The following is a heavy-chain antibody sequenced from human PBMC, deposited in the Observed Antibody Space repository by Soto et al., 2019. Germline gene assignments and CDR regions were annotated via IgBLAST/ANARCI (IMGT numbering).Heavy chain of an antibody. Sequence: GGSLRLSCAASGFTFSSYSMNWVRQAPGKGLEWVSSISSSSSYIYYADSVKGRFTISRDNAKNSLYLQMNSLRAEDTAVYYCARDIATAGPDAFDIWGQGTMGNAS. CDR2: ISSSSSYI. CDR1: GFTFSSYS. D-gene: IGHD6-13*01. CDR3: ARDIATAGPDAFDI. V-gene: IGHV3-21*01. J-gene: IGHJ3*02.